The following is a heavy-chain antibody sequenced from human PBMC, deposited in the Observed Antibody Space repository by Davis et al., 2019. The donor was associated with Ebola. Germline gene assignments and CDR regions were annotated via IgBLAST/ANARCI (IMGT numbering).Heavy chain of an antibody. J-gene: IGHJ4*02. CDR3: TRATSSDY. D-gene: IGHD6-6*01. Sequence: KVSCKGSGYNFANYWIGWVRQTPGKGLEWMGIIYPGDSDTRYSPSFQGQVTISADKSISTAYLQWSSLRASDTAIYYCTRATSSDYWGQGTLVTVSS. CDR2: IYPGDSDT. V-gene: IGHV5-51*01. CDR1: GYNFANYW.